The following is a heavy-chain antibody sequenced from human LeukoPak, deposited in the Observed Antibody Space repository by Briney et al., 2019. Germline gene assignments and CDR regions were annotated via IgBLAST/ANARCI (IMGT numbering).Heavy chain of an antibody. CDR2: ISYDGSNK. Sequence: PGGSLRLSCAASGFTFSSYGMHWVRQAPGKGLEWVAVISYDGSNKYYADSVKGRFTISRDNSKNTLYLQMNSLRAEDTAVYYCARDLTGYSSGEDYWGQGTLVTVSS. V-gene: IGHV3-30*03. CDR1: GFTFSSYG. J-gene: IGHJ4*02. D-gene: IGHD6-19*01. CDR3: ARDLTGYSSGEDY.